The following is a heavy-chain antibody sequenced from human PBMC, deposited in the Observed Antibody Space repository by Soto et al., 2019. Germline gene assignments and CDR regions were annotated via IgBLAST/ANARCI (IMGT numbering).Heavy chain of an antibody. J-gene: IGHJ4*02. CDR3: ARGGGYDSFDY. Sequence: LSLTCTVSGASISYGGFSWSWIRQSPGKGLEWIGYISHLENTYLHPSFKSRLTMSIDRTRNQFSLKLSSVTAADMAVYYCARGGGYDSFDYWGQGVLVTVSS. D-gene: IGHD5-12*01. CDR2: ISHLENT. CDR1: GASISYGGFS. V-gene: IGHV4-30-2*06.